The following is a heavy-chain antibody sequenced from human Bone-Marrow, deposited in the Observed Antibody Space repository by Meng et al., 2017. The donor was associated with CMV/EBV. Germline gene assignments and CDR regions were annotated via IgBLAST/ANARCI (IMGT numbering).Heavy chain of an antibody. CDR1: GFTFSNVW. CDR3: STDFMRGYFAD. CDR2: VKTKIDAGTT. D-gene: IGHD2-15*01. J-gene: IGHJ4*02. V-gene: IGHV3-15*01. Sequence: CAASGFTFSNVWMHWVRQAPGEGLEWIGRVKTKIDAGTTDYASPVKGRFTISRDDAKSMVFLQLNSLKTEDTAVYYCSTDFMRGYFADWGQGTLVTVSS.